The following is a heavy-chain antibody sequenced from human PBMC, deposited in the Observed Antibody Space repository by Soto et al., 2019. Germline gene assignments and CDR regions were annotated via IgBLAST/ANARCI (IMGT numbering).Heavy chain of an antibody. D-gene: IGHD1-26*01. CDR3: ARSQTFGGSSDTDFDY. Sequence: SETLSLTCAVSGYSISGGYYWAWIRQPPGKGPEWIGSIYHTGSTYYNPSLKSRVTISVDTSKNQFSLKLSSVTAADTAVYYCARSQTFGGSSDTDFDYWAQGXLVTVSS. J-gene: IGHJ4*02. CDR1: GYSISGGYY. V-gene: IGHV4-38-2*01. CDR2: IYHTGST.